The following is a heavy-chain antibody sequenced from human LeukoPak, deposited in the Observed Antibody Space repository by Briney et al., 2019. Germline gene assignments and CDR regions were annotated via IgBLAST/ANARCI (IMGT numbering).Heavy chain of an antibody. J-gene: IGHJ3*02. CDR1: GGSISSGSYY. Sequence: PSQTLSLTCTVSGGSISSGSYYWSWIRQPAGKGLEWIGRIYTSGSTNYNPSLKSRVTISVDTSKNQFSLKLSSVTAADTAVYYCARGIVEMATGAFDIWGQGTMVTVSS. CDR3: ARGIVEMATGAFDI. D-gene: IGHD5-24*01. CDR2: IYTSGST. V-gene: IGHV4-61*02.